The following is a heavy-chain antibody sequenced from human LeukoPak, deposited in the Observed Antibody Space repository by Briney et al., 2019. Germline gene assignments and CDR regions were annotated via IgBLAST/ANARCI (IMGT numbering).Heavy chain of an antibody. D-gene: IGHD3-10*01. Sequence: GGPLRLSCAASGFTFSSYEMNWVRQAPGKGLEWVSYISSSGSTIYYADSVKGRFTISRDNAKNSLYLEMNSLRAEDTAVYFCARVSRFSNNWLDPWGQGTLVTVSS. V-gene: IGHV3-48*03. CDR1: GFTFSSYE. J-gene: IGHJ5*02. CDR2: ISSSGSTI. CDR3: ARVSRFSNNWLDP.